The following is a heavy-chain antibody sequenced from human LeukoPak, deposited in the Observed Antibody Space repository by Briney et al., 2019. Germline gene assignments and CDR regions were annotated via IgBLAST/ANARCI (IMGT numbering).Heavy chain of an antibody. CDR2: IIPIFGTA. Sequence: ASVKVSCKASGGTFSSYAISWVRQAPGQGLEWMGGIIPIFGTANYAQKFQGRVTLTADESPSTAYMELSSLRSEDTAVYYCARVGQDIGTPIFDYWGQGTLVTVSS. J-gene: IGHJ4*02. CDR1: GGTFSSYA. V-gene: IGHV1-69*13. D-gene: IGHD5-12*01. CDR3: ARVGQDIGTPIFDY.